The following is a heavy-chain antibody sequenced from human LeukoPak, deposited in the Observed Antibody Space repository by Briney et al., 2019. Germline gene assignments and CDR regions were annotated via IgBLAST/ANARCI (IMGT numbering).Heavy chain of an antibody. CDR1: GYDFSNYW. CDR3: ARIRVDDYGGKGAFDY. Sequence: GESLKISCRASGYDFSNYWIGWVRQMPGKGLEWMGIIYPGDSDTRYSPSFQGQVTISADKSISTAYLQWSSLKASDTAMYYCARIRVDDYGGKGAFDYWGQGTLVTVSS. V-gene: IGHV5-51*01. D-gene: IGHD4-23*01. CDR2: IYPGDSDT. J-gene: IGHJ4*02.